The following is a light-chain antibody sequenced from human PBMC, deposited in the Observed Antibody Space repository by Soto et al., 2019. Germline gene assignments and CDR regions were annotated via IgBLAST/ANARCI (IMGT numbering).Light chain of an antibody. Sequence: DIQMTQSPSTLSASVGDRVTITCRASQSISNLLAWYQQKPGKAPNLLISKASSLESGVPSRFSGSGSGTKFTLSISSLQPDDFASYYCQQYHSYPWTFGQGTKVAIK. CDR1: QSISNL. CDR3: QQYHSYPWT. CDR2: KAS. V-gene: IGKV1-5*03. J-gene: IGKJ1*01.